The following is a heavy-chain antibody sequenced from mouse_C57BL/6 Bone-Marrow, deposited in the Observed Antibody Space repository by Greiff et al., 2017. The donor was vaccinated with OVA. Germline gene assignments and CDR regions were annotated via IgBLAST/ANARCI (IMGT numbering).Heavy chain of an antibody. D-gene: IGHD2-1*01. J-gene: IGHJ2*01. Sequence: QVQLKQPGAELVKPGASVKLSCKASGYTFTSYWMRWVKQRPGQGLEWIGMIHPNSGSTNYNEKFKSKATLTVDKSSSTAYMQLSSLTSEDSAVYYCARSFYYGNDWGQGTTLTVSS. V-gene: IGHV1-64*01. CDR2: IHPNSGST. CDR3: ARSFYYGND. CDR1: GYTFTSYW.